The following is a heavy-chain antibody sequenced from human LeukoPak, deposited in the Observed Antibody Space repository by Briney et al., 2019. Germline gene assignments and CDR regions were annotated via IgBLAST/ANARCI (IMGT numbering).Heavy chain of an antibody. J-gene: IGHJ6*03. CDR1: GGSISSGGYY. CDR3: ARIPSRNRANYYYYMDV. CDR2: IYHSGST. D-gene: IGHD1-14*01. V-gene: IGHV4-30-2*01. Sequence: SETLSLTCTVSGGSISSGGYYWGWIRQPPGKGLEWIGYIYHSGSTYYNPSLKSRVTISVDRSKNQFSLKLSSVTAADTAVYYCARIPSRNRANYYYYMDVWDKGTTVTVSS.